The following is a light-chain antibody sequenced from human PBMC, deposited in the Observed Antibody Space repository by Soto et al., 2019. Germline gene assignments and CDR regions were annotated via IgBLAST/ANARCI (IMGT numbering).Light chain of an antibody. CDR1: QDISNY. CDR2: DAS. CDR3: QQYDNLLTLT. V-gene: IGKV1-33*01. J-gene: IGKJ4*01. Sequence: DIQMTQSPSSLSASVGDRVTITCQASQDISNYLNWYQQKPGKAPKLLIYDASNLETGVPSRFSGSGSGTDFTFTISSLKPEDLATYYCQQYDNLLTLTFGGGTKVDIK.